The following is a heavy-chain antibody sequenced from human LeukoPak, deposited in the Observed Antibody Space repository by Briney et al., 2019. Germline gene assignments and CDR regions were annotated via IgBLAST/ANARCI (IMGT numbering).Heavy chain of an antibody. CDR1: GFTFSSYA. J-gene: IGHJ4*02. Sequence: GGSLRLSCAASGFTFSSYAMYWVRQAPGKGLEWVAVISYDGSNKYYADSVKGRFTISRDNSKNTLYLQMNSLRAEDTAVYYCARSSSSWYNYFDYWGQGTLVTVSS. CDR3: ARSSSSWYNYFDY. V-gene: IGHV3-30*01. D-gene: IGHD6-13*01. CDR2: ISYDGSNK.